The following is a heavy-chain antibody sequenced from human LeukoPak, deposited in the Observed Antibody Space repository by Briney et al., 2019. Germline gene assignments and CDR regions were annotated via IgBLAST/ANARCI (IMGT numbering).Heavy chain of an antibody. V-gene: IGHV4-34*01. CDR3: ASRYCSSTSCYGVVSDWFDP. J-gene: IGHJ5*02. Sequence: PSETLSLTCAVYGGSFSGYYWSWIRQPPGKGLEWIGEINHSGSTNYNPSLKSRVTISVDTSKNQFSLKLSSVTAADTAVYYCASRYCSSTSCYGVVSDWFDPWGQGTLVTVSS. CDR2: INHSGST. CDR1: GGSFSGYY. D-gene: IGHD2-2*01.